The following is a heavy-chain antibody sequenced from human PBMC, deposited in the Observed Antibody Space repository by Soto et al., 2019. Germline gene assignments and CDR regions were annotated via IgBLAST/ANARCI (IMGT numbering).Heavy chain of an antibody. D-gene: IGHD3-10*01. CDR1: GFTFSSYG. Sequence: QVQLVESGGGVVQPGRSLRLSCVASGFTFSSYGMHWVRQAPGKGLEWVAVIWYDGSNTYYADSVKGRFTISRDNSKNPLYLQINSLRAEDTAVYYCARDFSIEGKVIRYFQHLGQGTLVTVCS. CDR3: ARDFSIEGKVIRYFQH. V-gene: IGHV3-33*01. J-gene: IGHJ1*01. CDR2: IWYDGSNT.